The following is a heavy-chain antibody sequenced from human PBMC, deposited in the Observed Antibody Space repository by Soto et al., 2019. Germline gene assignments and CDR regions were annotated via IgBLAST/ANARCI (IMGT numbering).Heavy chain of an antibody. CDR2: INAGNGNT. Sequence: VASVKVSCKASGYTFTSYAMHWVRQAPGQRLEWMGWINAGNGNTKYSQKFQGRVTITRDTSASTAYMELSSLRSEDTAVYYCARDGVGLRNWFDPWGQGTLVTVSS. CDR3: ARDGVGLRNWFDP. J-gene: IGHJ5*02. D-gene: IGHD3-3*01. V-gene: IGHV1-3*01. CDR1: GYTFTSYA.